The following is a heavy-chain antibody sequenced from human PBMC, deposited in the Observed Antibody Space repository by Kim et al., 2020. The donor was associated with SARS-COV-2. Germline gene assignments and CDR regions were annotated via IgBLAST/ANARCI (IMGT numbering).Heavy chain of an antibody. CDR3: AKGAHSSSCLDY. V-gene: IGHV3-30*18. J-gene: IGHJ4*02. CDR1: GFTFSSYG. D-gene: IGHD6-13*01. CDR2: ISYDGSNK. Sequence: GGSLRLSCAASGFTFSSYGMHWVRQAPGKGLEWVAVISYDGSNKYYADSVKGRFTISRDNSKNTLYLQMNSLRAEDTAVYYCAKGAHSSSCLDYWGQGTLVTVSS.